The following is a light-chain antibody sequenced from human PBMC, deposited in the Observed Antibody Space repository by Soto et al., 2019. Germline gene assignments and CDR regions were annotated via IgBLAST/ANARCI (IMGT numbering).Light chain of an antibody. V-gene: IGKV3-15*01. CDR2: GAS. CDR1: QRVSSNY. J-gene: IGKJ1*01. Sequence: EIVLTQSPGTLSFSPGYRDTLSGRASQRVSSNYLAWYQQKPGQAPRLLIYGASTRATGIPARFSGSGSGTEFTLTISSLQSEDFAVYYCQQYNNWPRTFGQGTKVDIK. CDR3: QQYNNWPRT.